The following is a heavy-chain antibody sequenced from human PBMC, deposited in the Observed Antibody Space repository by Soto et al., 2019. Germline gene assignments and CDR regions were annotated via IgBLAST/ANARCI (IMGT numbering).Heavy chain of an antibody. CDR3: ARQDSDDYGDYGRVPGAFDI. CDR2: IYYSGST. J-gene: IGHJ3*02. V-gene: IGHV4-59*08. CDR1: GGSISSYY. Sequence: SETLSLTCTVSGGSISSYYWSWIRQPPGKGLEWIGYIYYSGSTNYNPSLKSRVTISVDTSKNQFSLKLSSVTAADTAVYYCARQDSDDYGDYGRVPGAFDIWGQGTMVTVSS. D-gene: IGHD4-17*01.